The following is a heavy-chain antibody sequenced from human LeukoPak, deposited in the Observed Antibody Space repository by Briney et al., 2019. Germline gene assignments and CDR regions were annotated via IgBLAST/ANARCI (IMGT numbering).Heavy chain of an antibody. D-gene: IGHD6-13*01. CDR1: GYSISSGYY. V-gene: IGHV4-38-2*02. Sequence: SETLSLTCTVSGYSISSGYYWSWIRQPPGKGLEWIGEINHSGSTNYNPSLKSRVTISVDTSKNQFSLKLSSVTAADTAVYYCAREIIAAATDYWGQGTLVTVSS. CDR2: INHSGST. CDR3: AREIIAAATDY. J-gene: IGHJ4*02.